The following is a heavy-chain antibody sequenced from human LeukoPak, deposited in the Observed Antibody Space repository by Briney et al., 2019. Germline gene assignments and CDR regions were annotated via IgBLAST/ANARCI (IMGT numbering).Heavy chain of an antibody. J-gene: IGHJ4*02. CDR1: GGTFSSYT. D-gene: IGHD1-26*01. CDR2: IIPILGIA. CDR3: AREGGSGSYSYHFDF. V-gene: IGHV1-69*04. Sequence: ASVKVSCKASGGTFSSYTINWVRQAPGQGLEWMGRIIPILGIANYAQKFQGRVTIIADKSTSTAYMELSRLRSEDTAVYYCAREGGSGSYSYHFDFWGQGAPLTVSS.